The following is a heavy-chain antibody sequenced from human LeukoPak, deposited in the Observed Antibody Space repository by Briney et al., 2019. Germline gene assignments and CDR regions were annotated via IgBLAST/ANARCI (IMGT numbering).Heavy chain of an antibody. CDR1: GFTFSGHW. Sequence: GGSLRLSCAAYGFTFSGHWMSWVRQAPGKGLEWVANINQGGSDKYYVDSVKGRFTISRDNANNLLYLQMNSLRGEDTAVYYCTRDRSRAEDDWGQGTLVTVSS. V-gene: IGHV3-7*01. CDR3: TRDRSRAEDD. D-gene: IGHD1-14*01. CDR2: INQGGSDK. J-gene: IGHJ4*02.